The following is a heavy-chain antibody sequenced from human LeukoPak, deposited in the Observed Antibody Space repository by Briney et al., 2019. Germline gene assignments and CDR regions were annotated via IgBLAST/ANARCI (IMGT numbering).Heavy chain of an antibody. J-gene: IGHJ4*02. CDR1: GFSFSSFG. CDR3: AKDHSWGYHFDY. D-gene: IGHD3-16*01. CDR2: ISYDGTNK. V-gene: IGHV3-30*18. Sequence: VGSLRLSCAASGFSFSSFGMHWVRQAPGKGLEWVAGISYDGTNKYYADSVKGRFTISRDDSKNTEYLQMDSLRPEDTAVYYCAKDHSWGYHFDYWGQGTLVTVSS.